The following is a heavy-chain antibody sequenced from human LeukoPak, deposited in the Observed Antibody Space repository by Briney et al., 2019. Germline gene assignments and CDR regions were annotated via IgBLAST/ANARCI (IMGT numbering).Heavy chain of an antibody. D-gene: IGHD3-3*01. CDR2: FIPILGTA. Sequence: SVKVSCKASGGTFSDYALNWVRQAPGQGLEWMGVFIPILGTANSTQKFQGRVTITADISTNTVYMELSSLRSEDTAVYFCAGIPVFGVVLHQEPVWGKGTTVTVSS. J-gene: IGHJ6*04. V-gene: IGHV1-69*10. CDR1: GGTFSDYA. CDR3: AGIPVFGVVLHQEPV.